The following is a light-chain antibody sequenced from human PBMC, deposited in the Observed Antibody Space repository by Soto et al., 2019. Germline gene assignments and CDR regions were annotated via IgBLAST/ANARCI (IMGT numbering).Light chain of an antibody. CDR3: AAWDDSLSGYV. V-gene: IGLV2-8*01. Sequence: QSVLTQPPSASGSPGQSVAISCTGTSSDVGGYNYVSWYQQHPGKAPKLMIYEVNKRPSGVPDRFSGSKSGTSASLAISGLQAEDEADYYCAAWDDSLSGYVFGTGTKVTVL. CDR1: SSDVGGYNY. CDR2: EVN. J-gene: IGLJ1*01.